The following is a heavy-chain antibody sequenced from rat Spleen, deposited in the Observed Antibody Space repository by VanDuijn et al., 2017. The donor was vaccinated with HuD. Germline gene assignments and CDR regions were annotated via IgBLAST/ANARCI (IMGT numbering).Heavy chain of an antibody. CDR3: TRHGGLRNWFAY. CDR2: ISAGGGST. V-gene: IGHV5-27*01. J-gene: IGHJ3*01. CDR1: GFIFSNNY. Sequence: EVQLVESGGGLVQPGRSLKLSCEASGFIFSNNYMAWVRQAPTKGLEWVAYISAGGGSTYYRDSVKGRFTISRDNAKSTLYLQMDSLRSEDTATYYCTRHGGLRNWFAYWGQGTLVTVSS. D-gene: IGHD1-11*01.